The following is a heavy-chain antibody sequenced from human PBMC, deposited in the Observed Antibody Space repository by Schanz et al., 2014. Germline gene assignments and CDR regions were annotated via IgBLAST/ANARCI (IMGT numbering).Heavy chain of an antibody. CDR2: IFYTGSV. D-gene: IGHD4-17*01. CDR3: ARSSTVSRWFGP. J-gene: IGHJ5*02. V-gene: IGHV4-4*02. CDR1: GDSISSNNW. Sequence: QLQMQESGPGLVKPSETLSLTCSVSGDSISSNNWWSWIRQPPGKGLEWIGEIFYTGSVNYNPSLKSRVTISVDKSKNQFSLRLRSVTAADTAIYYCARSSTVSRWFGPWGQGTMVIVSS.